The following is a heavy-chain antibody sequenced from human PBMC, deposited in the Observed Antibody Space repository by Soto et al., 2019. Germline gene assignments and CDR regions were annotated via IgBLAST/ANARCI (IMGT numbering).Heavy chain of an antibody. CDR2: IYPGDSDT. CDR3: ARHEGSSTSGFDY. Sequence: GESLKISCKGSGYSFTDYWIGWVRQMPGKGLEWMGIIYPGDSDTRYSPSFQGQVTISADKPISTAYLQWSSLKASDTAMYYCARHEGSSTSGFDYWGQGTLVTVSS. CDR1: GYSFTDYW. V-gene: IGHV5-51*01. D-gene: IGHD2-2*01. J-gene: IGHJ4*02.